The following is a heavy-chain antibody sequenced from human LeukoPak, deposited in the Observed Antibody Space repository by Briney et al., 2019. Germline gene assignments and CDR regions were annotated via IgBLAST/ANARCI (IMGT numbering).Heavy chain of an antibody. D-gene: IGHD6-19*01. CDR1: GYTFTSCG. CDR3: ARDLKMGYGGGRYSWGTGSSNDY. J-gene: IGHJ4*02. Sequence: ASVEVSCKASGYTFTSCGISWVRQAPGQGFEWMGWIIAYNGNTNYAQKLQGRVTMTTDTSTSTAYMELRSLRSDDTAVYYCARDLKMGYGGGRYSWGTGSSNDYWGQGTLVTVSS. CDR2: IIAYNGNT. V-gene: IGHV1-18*01.